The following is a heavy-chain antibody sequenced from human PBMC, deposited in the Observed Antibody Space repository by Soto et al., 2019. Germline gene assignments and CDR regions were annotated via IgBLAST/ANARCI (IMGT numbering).Heavy chain of an antibody. CDR2: INHSGNT. J-gene: IGHJ4*02. D-gene: IGHD3-16*01. Sequence: PSETLSLTCAVYGKSLSGYYWSWIRQPPGKALEWIGEINHSGNTNYNPSLKSRVTIPVDTSKNQLFLNLSSVTAADTAVYYCAREGASSYASRHFDNWGPGTLVTVSS. CDR3: AREGASSYASRHFDN. CDR1: GKSLSGYY. V-gene: IGHV4-34*01.